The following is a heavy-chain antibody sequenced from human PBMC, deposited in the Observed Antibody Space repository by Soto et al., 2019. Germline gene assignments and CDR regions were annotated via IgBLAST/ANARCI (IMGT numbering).Heavy chain of an antibody. CDR1: GDSVTSGSRY. CDR2: INHSGST. D-gene: IGHD3-3*01. CDR3: ARVLSGITIFGVVNPYYYYGMDV. V-gene: IGHV4-61*01. Sequence: SETLSLTCTVSGDSVTSGSRYWNWFRQPPGKGLEWIGEINHSGSTNYNPSLKSRVTISVDTSKNQFSLKLSSVTAADTAVYYCARVLSGITIFGVVNPYYYYGMDVWGQGTTVTVSS. J-gene: IGHJ6*02.